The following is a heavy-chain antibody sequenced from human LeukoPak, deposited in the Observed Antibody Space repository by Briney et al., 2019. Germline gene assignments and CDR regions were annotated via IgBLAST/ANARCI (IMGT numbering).Heavy chain of an antibody. Sequence: SETLSLTCAVYGGSLSGYYWSWIRQPPGKGLEWIGEINHSGSTNYNPSLKSRVTISVDTSKNQFSLKLSSVTAADTAVYYCARGEWLRSDDYWGQGTLVTVSS. V-gene: IGHV4-34*01. J-gene: IGHJ4*02. CDR1: GGSLSGYY. CDR2: INHSGST. CDR3: ARGEWLRSDDY. D-gene: IGHD5-12*01.